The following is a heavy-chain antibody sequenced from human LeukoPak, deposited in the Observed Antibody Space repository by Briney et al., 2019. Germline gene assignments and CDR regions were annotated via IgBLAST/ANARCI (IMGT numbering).Heavy chain of an antibody. D-gene: IGHD1-14*01. V-gene: IGHV1-69*13. Sequence: ASVKVSCKASRGTFSSYAINWVRQAPGQGLEWMGGIIPIFGTANYAQKFQGRVTITADESTSTAYMELSSLRSDDTAVYYCARRVGEPTYYYYYYMDVWGKGTTVTVSS. CDR2: IIPIFGTA. CDR3: ARRVGEPTYYYYYYMDV. CDR1: RGTFSSYA. J-gene: IGHJ6*03.